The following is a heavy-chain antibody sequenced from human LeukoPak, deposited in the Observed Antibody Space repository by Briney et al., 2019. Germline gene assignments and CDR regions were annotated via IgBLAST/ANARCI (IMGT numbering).Heavy chain of an antibody. J-gene: IGHJ4*02. V-gene: IGHV1-46*01. D-gene: IGHD6-19*01. CDR1: GYTFTRNF. Sequence: ASVKVSCKASGYTFTRNFMHWVRQAPGHGLEWMGVFNPSGGSATYSQNFQGRVTMTRDTSISTAYMELSRLRSDDTAVYYCARIAVADDYWGQGTLVTVSS. CDR3: ARIAVADDY. CDR2: FNPSGGSA.